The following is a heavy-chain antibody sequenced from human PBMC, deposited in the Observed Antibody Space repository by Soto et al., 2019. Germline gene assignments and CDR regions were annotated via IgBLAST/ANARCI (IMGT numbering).Heavy chain of an antibody. J-gene: IGHJ6*02. CDR1: GFTFSSYG. D-gene: IGHD6-19*01. CDR2: ISYDGSNK. V-gene: IGHV3-30*18. CDR3: AKDSGAPPKVGQWLPAGMDV. Sequence: LRLSCAASGFTFSSYGMHWVRQAPGKGLEWVAVISYDGSNKYYADSVKGRFTISRDNSKNTLYLQMNSLRAEDTAVYYCAKDSGAPPKVGQWLPAGMDVWGQGTTVTVSS.